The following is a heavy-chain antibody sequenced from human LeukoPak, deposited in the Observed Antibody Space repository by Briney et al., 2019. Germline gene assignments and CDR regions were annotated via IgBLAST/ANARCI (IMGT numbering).Heavy chain of an antibody. CDR1: GFTFTSSA. D-gene: IGHD6-13*01. CDR2: IVVGSGNT. J-gene: IGHJ4*02. Sequence: SVKVSCKASGFTFTSSAMQWVRQARGQRLEWIGWIVVGSGNTNYAQKFQERVTITRDMSTGTAYMELSSLRSEDTAVYYCAAGRAAAGTLYYFDYWGQGTLVTVSS. CDR3: AAGRAAAGTLYYFDY. V-gene: IGHV1-58*02.